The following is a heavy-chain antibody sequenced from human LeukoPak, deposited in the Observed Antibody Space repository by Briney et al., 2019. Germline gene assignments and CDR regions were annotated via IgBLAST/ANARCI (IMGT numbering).Heavy chain of an antibody. V-gene: IGHV4-39*07. Sequence: SETLSLTCTVSGGSISSRSYYWGWIRQPPGKGLEWIGSIYYSGSTYYSPSLKSRVTISVDTSKNQFSLKLSSVTAADTAVYYCARRQPAAARHWNLRFDPWGQGTLVTVSS. CDR3: ARRQPAAARHWNLRFDP. D-gene: IGHD6-6*01. CDR2: IYYSGST. J-gene: IGHJ5*02. CDR1: GGSISSRSYY.